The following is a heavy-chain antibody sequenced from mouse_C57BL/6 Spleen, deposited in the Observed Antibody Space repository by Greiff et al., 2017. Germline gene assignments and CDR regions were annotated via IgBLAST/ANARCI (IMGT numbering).Heavy chain of an antibody. CDR2: IDPENGDT. CDR1: GFNIKDDY. Sequence: EVQLVESGAELVRPGASVKLSCTASGFNIKDDYMHWVKQRPEQGLEWIGWIDPENGDTEYASKFQGKATITADTSSNTAYLQLSSLTSEDTAVYYCTTGGNYGDYYAMDYWGQGTSVTVSS. D-gene: IGHD2-1*01. J-gene: IGHJ4*01. CDR3: TTGGNYGDYYAMDY. V-gene: IGHV14-4*01.